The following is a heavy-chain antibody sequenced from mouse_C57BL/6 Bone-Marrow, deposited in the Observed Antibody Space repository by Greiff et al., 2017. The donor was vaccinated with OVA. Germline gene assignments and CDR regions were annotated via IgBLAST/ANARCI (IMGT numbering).Heavy chain of an antibody. CDR2: IYPGSGST. CDR3: ARPEIYDGYFHFDY. CDR1: GYTFTSYW. J-gene: IGHJ2*01. Sequence: QVQLQQPGAELVKPGASVKMSCKASGYTFTSYWITWVKQRPGQGLEWIGDIYPGSGSTNYNEKFKSKATLTVDTSSSTAYMQLSSLTSEDSAVYYCARPEIYDGYFHFDYWGQGTTLTVSS. D-gene: IGHD2-3*01. V-gene: IGHV1-55*01.